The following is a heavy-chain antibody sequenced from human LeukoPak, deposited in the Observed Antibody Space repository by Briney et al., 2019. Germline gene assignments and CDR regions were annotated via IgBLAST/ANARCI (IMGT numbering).Heavy chain of an antibody. CDR1: GGSISSSSYY. V-gene: IGHV4-39*07. D-gene: IGHD6-13*01. CDR2: IYYSGST. CDR3: ATFRIAAAGPGNYFDY. Sequence: SETLSLTCTVSGGSISSSSYYWDWIRQPPGKGLEWIGSIYYSGSTYYNPSLKSRVTISVDTSKNQFSLKLSSVTAADTAVYYCATFRIAAAGPGNYFDYWGQGTLVTASS. J-gene: IGHJ4*02.